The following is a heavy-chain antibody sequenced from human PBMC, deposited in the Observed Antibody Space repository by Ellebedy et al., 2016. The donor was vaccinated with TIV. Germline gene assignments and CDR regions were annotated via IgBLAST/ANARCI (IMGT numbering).Heavy chain of an antibody. CDR1: GLTFSDYY. CDR2: ISSTSDYT. Sequence: PGGSLRLSCAASGLTFSDYYMSWVRQAPGKGLEWVSSISSTSDYTSSADSMEGRFTLSRDNADNSMFLQMNSLRAEDTAVYYCARGHFHCSPNNCAPVTVPNYPAGVWGRGTLVTVSA. V-gene: IGHV3-11*06. J-gene: IGHJ4*02. D-gene: IGHD2-15*01. CDR3: ARGHFHCSPNNCAPVTVPNYPAGV.